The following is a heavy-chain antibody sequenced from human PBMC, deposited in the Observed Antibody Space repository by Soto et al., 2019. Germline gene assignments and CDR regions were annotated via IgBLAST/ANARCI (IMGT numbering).Heavy chain of an antibody. CDR1: GFTFSSSG. CDR2: INSDGSST. CDR3: ARVPLGYYGMDV. Sequence: AGSLRLSCASSGFTFSSSGMHGARQAPGKGLVWVSRINSDGSSTSYADSVKGRFTISRDNAKNTLYLQMNSLRAEDTAVYYCARVPLGYYGMDVWGQGTTVTVYS. J-gene: IGHJ6*02. V-gene: IGHV3-74*01.